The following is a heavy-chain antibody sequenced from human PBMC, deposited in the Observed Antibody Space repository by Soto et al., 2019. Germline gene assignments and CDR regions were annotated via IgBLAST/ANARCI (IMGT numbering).Heavy chain of an antibody. J-gene: IGHJ3*02. CDR2: ISAYNGNT. CDR1: GYTFTSYG. V-gene: IGHV1-18*01. Sequence: GASVKVSCKASGYTFTSYGISWVRQAPGQGLEWMGWISAYNGNTNYAQKLQGRVTMTTDTSTSTAYMELRSLRSDDTAVYYCARDYCTNGVCYNDTWGQGTMVTVSS. D-gene: IGHD2-8*01. CDR3: ARDYCTNGVCYNDT.